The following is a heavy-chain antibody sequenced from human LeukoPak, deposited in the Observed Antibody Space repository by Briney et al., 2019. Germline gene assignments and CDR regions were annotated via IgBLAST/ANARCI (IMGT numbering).Heavy chain of an antibody. CDR1: GGTFSSYA. CDR2: IIPILGIA. V-gene: IGHV1-69*04. J-gene: IGHJ5*02. D-gene: IGHD2-21*02. Sequence: ASVKVSCKASGGTFSSYAISWVRQAPGQGLEWMGRIIPILGIANYAQKFQGRVTITADKSTSTAYMELSSLRSEDTAVYCCARTYCGGDCYQNWFDPWGQGTLVTVSS. CDR3: ARTYCGGDCYQNWFDP.